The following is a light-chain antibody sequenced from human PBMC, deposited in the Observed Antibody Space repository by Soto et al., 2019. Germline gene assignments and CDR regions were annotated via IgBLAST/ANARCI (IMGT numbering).Light chain of an antibody. CDR2: GAS. Sequence: DIVLTQSPATLSVSPGERATLSCRASQSVSTNLAWYQHKLGQAPRLLIYGASTRVTGIPARFSGSGSGTYFNLTISYLKSEDFGIYYCQQYNNGRPPLTFGGGTKVES. CDR3: QQYNNGRPPLT. J-gene: IGKJ4*01. CDR1: QSVSTN. V-gene: IGKV3-15*01.